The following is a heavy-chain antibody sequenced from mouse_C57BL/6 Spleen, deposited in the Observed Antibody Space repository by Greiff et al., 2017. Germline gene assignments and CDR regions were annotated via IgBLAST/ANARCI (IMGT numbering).Heavy chain of an antibody. J-gene: IGHJ1*03. CDR3: TATLYGSSYDFDV. CDR2: IDPEDGDT. V-gene: IGHV14-1*01. CDR1: GFNIKDYY. Sequence: VQLRQSGAELVRPGASVKLSCTASGFNIKDYYMHWVKQRPEPGLEWIGRIDPEDGDTEYAPKFQGKATMTADTSSNTAYLQLSSLTSEDTAVYYWTATLYGSSYDFDVWGTGTTVTVSS. D-gene: IGHD1-1*01.